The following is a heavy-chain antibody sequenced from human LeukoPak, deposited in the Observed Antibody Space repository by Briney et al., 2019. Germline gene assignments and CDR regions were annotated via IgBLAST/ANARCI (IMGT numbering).Heavy chain of an antibody. CDR1: GGSISSSSYY. V-gene: IGHV4-39*01. Sequence: SETLSLTCTVSGGSISSSSYYWGWIRQPPGKGLEWIGSIYYSGSTYYNPSLKSRVTISVDTSKNQFSLMLSSVTAADTAVYYCARLHRFIAAARMNWFDPWGQGTLVTVSS. CDR2: IYYSGST. D-gene: IGHD6-13*01. CDR3: ARLHRFIAAARMNWFDP. J-gene: IGHJ5*02.